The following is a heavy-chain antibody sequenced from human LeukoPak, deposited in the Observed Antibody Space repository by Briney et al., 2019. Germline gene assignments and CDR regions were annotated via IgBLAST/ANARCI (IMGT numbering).Heavy chain of an antibody. CDR2: IWYDGSNK. V-gene: IGHV3-33*01. CDR1: GFTFSSYG. D-gene: IGHD5-24*01. Sequence: PGGSLRLSCAASGFTFSSYGMHWVRQAPGKGLEWVAVIWYDGSNKYYADSVKGRFTISRDNSKNTLYLQMNSLRAEDTAVYYCAGDTRETPFDYWGQGTLVTVSS. J-gene: IGHJ4*02. CDR3: AGDTRETPFDY.